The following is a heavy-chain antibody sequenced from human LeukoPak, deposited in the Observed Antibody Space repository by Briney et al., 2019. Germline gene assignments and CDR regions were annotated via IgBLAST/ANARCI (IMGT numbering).Heavy chain of an antibody. CDR2: INHSGST. V-gene: IGHV4-34*01. CDR3: ARASSGTYYYFDP. D-gene: IGHD1-26*01. J-gene: IGHJ4*02. Sequence: PSETLSLTCAVYGGSFSGYYWSWIRQPLGKGLEWIGEINHSGSTNYNPSLKSRVTISVDTSKNQFSLKLSSVTAADTAVYYCARASSGTYYYFDPWGQGTLVTVSS. CDR1: GGSFSGYY.